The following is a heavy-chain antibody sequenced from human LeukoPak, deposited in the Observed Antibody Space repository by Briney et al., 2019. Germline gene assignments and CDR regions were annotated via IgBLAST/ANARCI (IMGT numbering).Heavy chain of an antibody. J-gene: IGHJ3*02. CDR3: AKYYSRGGIAAADHAFDI. Sequence: GGSLRLSCAASGLTFSDAWMSWIRQAPGKGLEHLAFIQSDGSDKYYADSVKGRFTISRDNSKNTLYLQMNGLRGDDTAVYYCAKYYSRGGIAAADHAFDIWGQGTMVTVSS. V-gene: IGHV3-30*02. D-gene: IGHD6-13*01. CDR2: IQSDGSDK. CDR1: GLTFSDAW.